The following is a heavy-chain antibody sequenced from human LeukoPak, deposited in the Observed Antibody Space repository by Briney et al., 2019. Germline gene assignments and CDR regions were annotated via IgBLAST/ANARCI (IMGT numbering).Heavy chain of an antibody. Sequence: GGSLRLSCEAAGFTFIGYGMHWVRQAPGKGLEWVAGISYDGSNQYYTDSVKGRFTISRDNSKNTLYLQMNSLRPEDTAVYYCAKPRGGDSWAFDFWGQGTMVTVSS. J-gene: IGHJ3*01. D-gene: IGHD2-21*02. CDR1: GFTFIGYG. CDR2: ISYDGSNQ. CDR3: AKPRGGDSWAFDF. V-gene: IGHV3-30*18.